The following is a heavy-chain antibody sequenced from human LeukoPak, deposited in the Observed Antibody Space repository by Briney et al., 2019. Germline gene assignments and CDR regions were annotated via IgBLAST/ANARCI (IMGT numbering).Heavy chain of an antibody. CDR1: GGTFSSYA. V-gene: IGHV1-69*04. J-gene: IGHJ4*02. CDR3: ARGRSSSWFDY. CDR2: IIPILGIA. Sequence: SVKVSCKASGGTFSSYAISWVRQAPGQGLEWMGRIIPILGIANYAQKFQGRVTITADKSTSTAYMELSSLRSEDTAVYYCARGRSSSWFDYWGQGTLVTVSS. D-gene: IGHD6-13*01.